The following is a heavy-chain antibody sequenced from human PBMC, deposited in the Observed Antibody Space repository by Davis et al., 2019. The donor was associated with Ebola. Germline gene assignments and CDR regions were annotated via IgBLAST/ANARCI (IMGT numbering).Heavy chain of an antibody. Sequence: GESLKISCAASGFTFSGSAMHWVRQASGKGLEWVGRIRSKANSYATAYAASVKGRFTISRDNSKNTLYLQMNSLRAEDTAVYYCARDYYDSSGYWGGDHWGQGTLVTVSS. V-gene: IGHV3-73*01. J-gene: IGHJ4*02. CDR1: GFTFSGSA. D-gene: IGHD3-22*01. CDR2: IRSKANSYAT. CDR3: ARDYYDSSGYWGGDH.